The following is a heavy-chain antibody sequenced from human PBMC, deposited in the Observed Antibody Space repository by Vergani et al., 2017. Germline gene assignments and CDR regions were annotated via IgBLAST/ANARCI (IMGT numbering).Heavy chain of an antibody. J-gene: IGHJ2*01. V-gene: IGHV4-34*01. CDR3: ARDGMATSYWYVDL. Sequence: QVQLQQCGAGLFKPSETLSLTCAVYGGSFSGYYWSWIRQPPGKGLEWIGEINHSGSTNYNPSLKSRVTISVDTSKNQFSLKLSSVTAADTAVYYCARDGMATSYWYVDLWGRGTLVTVSS. CDR2: INHSGST. D-gene: IGHD5-24*01. CDR1: GGSFSGYY.